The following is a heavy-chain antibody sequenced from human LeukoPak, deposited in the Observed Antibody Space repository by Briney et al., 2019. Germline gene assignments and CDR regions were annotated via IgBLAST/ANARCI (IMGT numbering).Heavy chain of an antibody. Sequence: GASVKVSCKASGYTFTSYDINWVRQATGQGLEWMGWMNPNSGNTGYAQKFQGRVTMTRNTSISTAYMELSSLRSEDTAVYYCARVRRGRRWFDPWGQGTLVTVSS. CDR3: ARVRRGRRWFDP. J-gene: IGHJ5*02. V-gene: IGHV1-8*01. CDR2: MNPNSGNT. CDR1: GYTFTSYD.